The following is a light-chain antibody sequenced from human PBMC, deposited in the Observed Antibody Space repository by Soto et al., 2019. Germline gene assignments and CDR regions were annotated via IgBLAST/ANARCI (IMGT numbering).Light chain of an antibody. CDR1: QSVSSS. J-gene: IGKJ4*01. Sequence: EIVMTQSPATLSVSPGERATLSCRASQSVSSSLAWYQQKPGQAPRLLIYGASTRATGISATFSGSGSGTEFTLTISGLQSEDFAVYYCQQYDDWPLTFGGGTKVEIK. V-gene: IGKV3-15*01. CDR2: GAS. CDR3: QQYDDWPLT.